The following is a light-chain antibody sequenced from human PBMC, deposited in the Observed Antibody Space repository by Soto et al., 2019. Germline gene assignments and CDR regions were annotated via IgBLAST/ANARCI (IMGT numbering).Light chain of an antibody. V-gene: IGLV2-14*01. Sequence: QSALTQPASVCGSPGQSITISCTGTSSDVGGYIYVSWYQQHPGKAPKLMIYEVSNRPSGVSNRFSGSKSGNTASLTISGLQAEDEADYYCSSYTSSSTLLYVFGTGTKVTVL. CDR3: SSYTSSSTLLYV. CDR2: EVS. CDR1: SSDVGGYIY. J-gene: IGLJ1*01.